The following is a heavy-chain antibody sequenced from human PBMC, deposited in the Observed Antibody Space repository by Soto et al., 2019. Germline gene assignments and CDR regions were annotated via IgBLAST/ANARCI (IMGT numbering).Heavy chain of an antibody. CDR2: ISYDGSNK. V-gene: IGHV3-30*18. Sequence: QVQLVESGGGVVQPGRSLRLSCAASGFTFSSYGMHWVRQAPGKGLEWVAVISYDGSNKYYADSVKGRFTISRDNSKNTLYLQMNSLRPEDTAVYYCAKDGVEDYGDRYWYFDLWGRGTLVTVSS. CDR3: AKDGVEDYGDRYWYFDL. D-gene: IGHD4-17*01. CDR1: GFTFSSYG. J-gene: IGHJ2*01.